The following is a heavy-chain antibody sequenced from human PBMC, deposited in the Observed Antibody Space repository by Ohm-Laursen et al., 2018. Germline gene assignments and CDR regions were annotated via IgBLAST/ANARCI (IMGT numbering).Heavy chain of an antibody. V-gene: IGHV3-21*01. CDR1: GITFSNNA. J-gene: IGHJ6*02. CDR3: ARDDGAYARRSGMDV. Sequence: SLRLSCAASGITFSNNAMNWVRQAPGTGLEWVSYISDTGSHIYYAGSVRGRFTISRDNAQSSLYLHMSSLRAEDTAIYYCARDDGAYARRSGMDVWGQGTTVTVSS. D-gene: IGHD2-8*01. CDR2: ISDTGSHI.